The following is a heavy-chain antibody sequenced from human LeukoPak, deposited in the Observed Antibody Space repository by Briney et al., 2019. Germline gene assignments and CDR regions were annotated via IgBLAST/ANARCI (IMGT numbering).Heavy chain of an antibody. J-gene: IGHJ5*02. CDR2: IIPIFGTA. CDR1: GGTFTSYA. CDR3: ARGPGIAARPDWFDP. Sequence: SVKVSCKASGGTFTSYAISWVRQAPGQGLEWMGGIIPIFGTANYAQKFQGRVTITADESTSTAYMELGSLRSEDTAVYYGARGPGIAARPDWFDPWGQGTLVTVSS. D-gene: IGHD6-6*01. V-gene: IGHV1-69*13.